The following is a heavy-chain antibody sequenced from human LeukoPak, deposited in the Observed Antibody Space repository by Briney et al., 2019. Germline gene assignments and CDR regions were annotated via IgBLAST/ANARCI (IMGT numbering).Heavy chain of an antibody. CDR1: GFTFSSNS. CDR3: ARPPFSYSRSSSFQY. D-gene: IGHD6-6*01. CDR2: IKEDGSEK. J-gene: IGHJ1*01. V-gene: IGHV3-7*01. Sequence: PGGSLRLPCAASGFTFSSNSMNWVRQAPGKGLEWVANIKEDGSEKYYVDSVKGRFTISRDNAKNLLYLQMNSLRAEDTAVYYCARPPFSYSRSSSFQYWGQGTLVTVSS.